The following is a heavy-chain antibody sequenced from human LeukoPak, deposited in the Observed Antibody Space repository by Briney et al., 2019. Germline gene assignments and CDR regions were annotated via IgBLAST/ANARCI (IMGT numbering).Heavy chain of an antibody. V-gene: IGHV4-4*07. CDR1: GGSISSYY. D-gene: IGHD3-10*01. Sequence: SETLSLTCTVPGGSISSYYWSWIRQPAGKGLEWIGRIYTSGSTNYNPSLKSRVTMSVDTSKNQFSLKLSSVTAADTAVYYCAREPVPYGSGSLYYFDYWGQGTLDTVSS. J-gene: IGHJ4*02. CDR2: IYTSGST. CDR3: AREPVPYGSGSLYYFDY.